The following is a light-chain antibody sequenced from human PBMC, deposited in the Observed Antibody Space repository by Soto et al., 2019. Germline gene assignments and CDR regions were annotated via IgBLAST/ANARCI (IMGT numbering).Light chain of an antibody. Sequence: EIVLTQSPGTLSLSQGERATLSCRASQSVSSSYLAWYQQKPGQAPRLLIYGASISATVIQDRFSGSGSGTDFTLTNSSLEPEDFAVYYCQQYGSSPWKFGQGTKVEIK. CDR1: QSVSSSY. J-gene: IGKJ1*01. V-gene: IGKV3-20*01. CDR2: GAS. CDR3: QQYGSSPWK.